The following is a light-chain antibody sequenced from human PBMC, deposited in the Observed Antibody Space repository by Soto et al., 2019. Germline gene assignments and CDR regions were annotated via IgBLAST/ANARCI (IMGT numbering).Light chain of an antibody. Sequence: DIQLTQSPSFLSASVGDRVTITCRASQGISSYLAWYQQKPGKAPKLLIYSASPLQSGVPSRFSGSGSGTEFTLTISSLQPQGFASYYCLQLNSFSTLTFGGGTNVEIK. CDR2: SAS. CDR1: QGISSY. CDR3: LQLNSFSTLT. V-gene: IGKV1-9*01. J-gene: IGKJ4*01.